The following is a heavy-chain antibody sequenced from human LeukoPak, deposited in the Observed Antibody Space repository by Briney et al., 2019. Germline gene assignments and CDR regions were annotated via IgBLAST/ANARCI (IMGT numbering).Heavy chain of an antibody. CDR3: ARGDYGDYWNYYYMDV. Sequence: GGSLRLSCAASGFNFSTYWMSWVRQAPGKGLEWVALIKQDGTETYYVDSVKGRFTIYRDNAKSSLYLQMNSLRAEDTAVYSCARGDYGDYWNYYYMDVWGKGTTVTVSS. CDR1: GFNFSTYW. D-gene: IGHD4-17*01. J-gene: IGHJ6*03. CDR2: IKQDGTET. V-gene: IGHV3-7*04.